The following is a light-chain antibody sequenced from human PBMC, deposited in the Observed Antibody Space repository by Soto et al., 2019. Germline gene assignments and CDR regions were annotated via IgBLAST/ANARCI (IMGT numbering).Light chain of an antibody. CDR2: DAS. CDR1: QTLSTY. Sequence: EIVLTQSPATLSLSPGERATLSCRASQTLSTYLAWYQQKPGQAPRLLIYDASNRATGVPARFSGSGSGTDFTLTISSLEPEDFAVYYCQQRSNWPYTFGQGTNLENK. J-gene: IGKJ2*01. V-gene: IGKV3-11*01. CDR3: QQRSNWPYT.